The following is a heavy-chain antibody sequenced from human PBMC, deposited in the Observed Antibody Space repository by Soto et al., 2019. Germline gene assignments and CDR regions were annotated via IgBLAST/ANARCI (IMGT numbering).Heavy chain of an antibody. V-gene: IGHV4-31*11. J-gene: IGHJ5*02. D-gene: IGHD6-19*01. CDR3: AATHIGVAVPNWCDP. CDR1: GGSICSGAPY. Sequence: SEPLSRNCAVSGGSICSGAPYWSWIRQHLGKGLEFMGYISYSGTTYYNPSLKSRLTLLIDPSENQFSLKLRSVTAADTAVYYCAATHIGVAVPNWCDPWGQGTLVPVSS. CDR2: ISYSGTT.